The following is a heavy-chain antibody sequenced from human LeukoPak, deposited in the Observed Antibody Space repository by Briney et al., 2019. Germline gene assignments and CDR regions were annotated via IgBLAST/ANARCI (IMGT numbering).Heavy chain of an antibody. Sequence: GSLRLSCAASGFTVSSSYMNWVRQTPGKGLEWVSLISDGGTTSYGDSVKDRFTVSRDIDKHTLYLHMNSLRAEDTAVYYCAREGPFEGPRDPWGQGTLVTVSS. V-gene: IGHV3-66*01. J-gene: IGHJ5*02. CDR3: AREGPFEGPRDP. CDR2: ISDGGTT. CDR1: GFTVSSSY. D-gene: IGHD3-3*02.